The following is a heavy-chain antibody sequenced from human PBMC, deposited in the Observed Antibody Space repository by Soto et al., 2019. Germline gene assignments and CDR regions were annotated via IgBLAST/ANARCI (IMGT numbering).Heavy chain of an antibody. CDR3: AALDGALDY. D-gene: IGHD3-10*01. J-gene: IGHJ4*02. V-gene: IGHV4-59*01. Sequence: SETLSLTCTVSGDSFSSYYWTLLRQPPGKRLEWVAYIFHTGNTNYNPSLKSRVTISVDTSKNQCSLKLRSVTPADTAVYYCAALDGALDYWGPGTLVTVSS. CDR2: IFHTGNT. CDR1: GDSFSSYY.